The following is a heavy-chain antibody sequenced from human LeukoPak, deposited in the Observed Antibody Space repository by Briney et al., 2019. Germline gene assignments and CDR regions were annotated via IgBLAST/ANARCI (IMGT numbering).Heavy chain of an antibody. CDR2: ITTSSTYI. J-gene: IGHJ4*02. D-gene: IGHD4-17*01. CDR3: ARVSPNTVTTLQYFDY. Sequence: GGSLRLSCEASGFTFSNYNMNWVPESPGKGLEWISSITTSSTYIYYADSVKGRFTISRDNAKNSLYLQMNSLTAEDTAVYYCARVSPNTVTTLQYFDYWGQGTLVTVSS. V-gene: IGHV3-21*01. CDR1: GFTFSNYN.